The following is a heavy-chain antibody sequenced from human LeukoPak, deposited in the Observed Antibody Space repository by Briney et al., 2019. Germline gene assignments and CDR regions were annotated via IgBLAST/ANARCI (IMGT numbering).Heavy chain of an antibody. CDR2: ISSSSSTI. J-gene: IGHJ4*02. CDR3: AREEVAAAVPFDY. V-gene: IGHV3-48*04. D-gene: IGHD6-13*01. Sequence: PGGSLRLSCAASGFTFSSYNMNWVRQAPGKGLEWVSYISSSSSTIYYADSVKGRFTISRDNAKNSLYLQMNSLRAEDTAVYYCAREEVAAAVPFDYWGQGTLVTVSS. CDR1: GFTFSSYN.